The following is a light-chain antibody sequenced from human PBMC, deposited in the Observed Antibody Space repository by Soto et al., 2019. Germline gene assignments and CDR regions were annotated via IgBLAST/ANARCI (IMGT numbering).Light chain of an antibody. V-gene: IGKV3-11*01. J-gene: IGKJ4*01. CDR2: DAS. CDR3: QQRGRWPDQPLS. CDR1: QNIASHY. Sequence: EVVLTQSPATLSLSPGDRATLYCRASQNIASHYLAWYQQTRGQAPRLLIYDASNRAAGIPARFSGSGSGTDFPLTISGLEPEDFAVYYCQQRGRWPDQPLSFGGGTKVEI.